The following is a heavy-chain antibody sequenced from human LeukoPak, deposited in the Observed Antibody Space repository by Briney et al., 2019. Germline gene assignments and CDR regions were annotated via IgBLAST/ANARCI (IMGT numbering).Heavy chain of an antibody. CDR1: GFTFSSYW. CDR3: AKYSYGSGTSFDP. J-gene: IGHJ5*02. Sequence: GGSLRLSCAVYGFTFSSYWMGWVRQAPGKGLEWVANINKVGSEKFYVDSVKGRFTISRDNAKNSMHLQMSSLRAEDTAVYYCAKYSYGSGTSFDPWGQGTLVTVSS. CDR2: INKVGSEK. D-gene: IGHD3-10*01. V-gene: IGHV3-7*01.